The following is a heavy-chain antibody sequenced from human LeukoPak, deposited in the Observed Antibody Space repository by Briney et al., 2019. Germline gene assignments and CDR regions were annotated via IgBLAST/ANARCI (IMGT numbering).Heavy chain of an antibody. CDR3: ARAGDGYNLYYYYMDV. CDR1: GVSIDSGNYY. D-gene: IGHD5-24*01. V-gene: IGHV4-61*02. Sequence: SETLSLTCTVSGVSIDSGNYYWSWIRQPAGKGLEWIGRIYTTGSTNYNPSLKSRVSMSVDTSKNQFSLKLSSVTAADTAVYYCARAGDGYNLYYYYMDVWGKGTTVTISS. J-gene: IGHJ6*03. CDR2: IYTTGST.